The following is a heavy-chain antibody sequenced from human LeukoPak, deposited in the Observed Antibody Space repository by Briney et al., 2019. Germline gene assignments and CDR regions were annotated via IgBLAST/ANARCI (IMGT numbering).Heavy chain of an antibody. V-gene: IGHV4-59*01. CDR1: GGSISSYY. D-gene: IGHD5/OR15-5a*01. CDR3: ARGQDIASYWGYYYMDV. Sequence: SETLSLTCTVSGGSISSYYWSWIRQPPGKGLEWIGYIYYSGSTNHNPSLKSRVTISVDTSKNQCSLKLSSMTAADTAVYYCARGQDIASYWGYYYMDVWGKGTTVTVSS. J-gene: IGHJ6*03. CDR2: IYYSGST.